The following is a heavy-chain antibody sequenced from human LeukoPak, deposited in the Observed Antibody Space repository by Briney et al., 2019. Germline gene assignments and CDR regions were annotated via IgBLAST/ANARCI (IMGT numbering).Heavy chain of an antibody. V-gene: IGHV4-61*01. J-gene: IGHJ4*02. CDR2: IYYSGST. Sequence: SETLSLTCTVSGGSVSSGSYYWSWLRQPPGKGLEWIGYIYYSGSTNYNPSLKSRVTISVDTSKNQFSLKLSSVTAADTAVYYCARVGWERPERKKYYFDYWGQGTLVTVSS. CDR1: GGSVSSGSYY. CDR3: ARVGWERPERKKYYFDY. D-gene: IGHD1-26*01.